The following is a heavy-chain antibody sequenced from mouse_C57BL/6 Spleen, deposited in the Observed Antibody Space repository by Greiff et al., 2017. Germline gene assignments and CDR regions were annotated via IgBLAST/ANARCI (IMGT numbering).Heavy chain of an antibody. CDR2: INPSNGGT. D-gene: IGHD1-1*01. V-gene: IGHV1-53*01. Sequence: QVHVKQPGTELVKPGASVKLSCKASGYTFTSYWMHWVKQRPGQGLEWIGNINPSNGGTNYNEKFKSKATLTVDKSSSTAYMQLSSLTSEDSAVYYCARSITTVVATGAMDYWGQGTSVTVSS. J-gene: IGHJ4*01. CDR1: GYTFTSYW. CDR3: ARSITTVVATGAMDY.